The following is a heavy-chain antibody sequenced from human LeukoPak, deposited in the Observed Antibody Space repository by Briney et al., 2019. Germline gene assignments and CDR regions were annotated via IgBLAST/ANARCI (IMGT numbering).Heavy chain of an antibody. J-gene: IGHJ4*02. CDR3: ARGALAVTDFDY. CDR2: IYYSGST. CDR1: DGSISSYY. D-gene: IGHD4-11*01. Sequence: SETLSLTCTVSDGSISSYYWSWIRQPPGKGLEWIGYIYYSGSTNYNPSLKSRVTISVDTSKNQFSLKLSSVTAADTAVYYCARGALAVTDFDYWGQGTLVTVSS. V-gene: IGHV4-59*01.